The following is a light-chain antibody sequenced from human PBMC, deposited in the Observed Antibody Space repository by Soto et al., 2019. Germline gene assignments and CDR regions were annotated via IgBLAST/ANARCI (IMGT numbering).Light chain of an antibody. CDR2: GAS. V-gene: IGKV3-20*01. CDR3: QHYNSYSPGT. CDR1: QSVSNSY. J-gene: IGKJ1*01. Sequence: TQSPATLSVSPGDRATLSSRASQSVSNSYLAWYQQKPGQAPRLLISGASSRATGIPDRFSGSGSGTEFTLTITSLQPDDFATYYCQHYNSYSPGTFGQGTKVDIK.